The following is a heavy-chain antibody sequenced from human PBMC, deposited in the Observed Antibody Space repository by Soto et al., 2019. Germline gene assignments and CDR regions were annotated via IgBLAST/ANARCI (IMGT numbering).Heavy chain of an antibody. D-gene: IGHD2-21*02. CDR1: GFSLSTSGVG. V-gene: IGHV2-5*02. CDR2: IYWDDDK. CDR3: AHSRCGGDCRQSYSSNYYYGMDV. J-gene: IGHJ6*02. Sequence: QITLKESGPTLVRPTQTLTLTCTFSGFSLSTSGVGVGWIRQPPGKALEWLALIYWDDDKRYSPSLKSRLTIAKDTSKNQVVLTRTNMYPVDTATYYCAHSRCGGDCRQSYSSNYYYGMDVWGQGTTVTVSS.